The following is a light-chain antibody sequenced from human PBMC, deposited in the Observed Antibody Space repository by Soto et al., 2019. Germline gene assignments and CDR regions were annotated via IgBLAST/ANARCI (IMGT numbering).Light chain of an antibody. Sequence: QSVLTQPPSVSGAPGQRVTISCTGSSSNIGEGYHVHRYQQLPGTAPKLLIYGNSNRPSGVPYRFSGSKSGTSASLAITGRQAEDEADYYCQSYDSSLSGSVVFGGGTKLTVL. CDR3: QSYDSSLSGSVV. CDR2: GNS. V-gene: IGLV1-40*01. CDR1: SSNIGEGYH. J-gene: IGLJ3*02.